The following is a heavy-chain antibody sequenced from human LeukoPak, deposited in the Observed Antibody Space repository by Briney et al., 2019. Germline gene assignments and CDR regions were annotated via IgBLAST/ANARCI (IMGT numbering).Heavy chain of an antibody. CDR1: GGTFSSYA. J-gene: IGHJ6*03. Sequence: ASVKVSCKASGGTFSSYAISWMRQAPGQGLEWMGGIIPIFGTANYAQKFQGRVTITTDESTSTAYMELSSLRSEDTAVYYCARSYYDSSGYYRGLYYYYYMDVWGKGTTVTVSS. CDR3: ARSYYDSSGYYRGLYYYYYMDV. CDR2: IIPIFGTA. V-gene: IGHV1-69*05. D-gene: IGHD3-22*01.